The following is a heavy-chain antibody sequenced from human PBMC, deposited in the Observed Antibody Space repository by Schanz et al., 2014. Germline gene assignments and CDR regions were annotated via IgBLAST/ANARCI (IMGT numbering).Heavy chain of an antibody. CDR1: GYTFSDYG. V-gene: IGHV1-18*01. Sequence: VQSVHSGTEVQKLGASVKVSCQTSGYTFSDYGITWVRQAPGQGLEWVGWISPYTGNTHYFDKMEGRVTMTTDTSTSTAYMELRSLRSDDTAMYYCATMWGYCTATACQILEVLDVWGQGTMVTVSS. CDR3: ATMWGYCTATACQILEVLDV. D-gene: IGHD2-8*02. CDR2: ISPYTGNT. J-gene: IGHJ3*01.